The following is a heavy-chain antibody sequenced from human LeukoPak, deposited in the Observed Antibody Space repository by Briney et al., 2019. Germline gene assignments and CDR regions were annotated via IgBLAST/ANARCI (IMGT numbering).Heavy chain of an antibody. CDR2: IYHSGST. CDR1: GGSISSSNW. V-gene: IGHV4-4*02. CDR3: ARAHKRLAAVAGIFDY. Sequence: SETLSLTCAVSGGSISSSNWWSWVRQPPGKGLGWIGEIYHSGSTNYNPSLKSRVTISVDKSKNQFSLKLSSVTAADTAVYYCARAHKRLAAVAGIFDYWGQGTLVTVSS. D-gene: IGHD6-19*01. J-gene: IGHJ4*02.